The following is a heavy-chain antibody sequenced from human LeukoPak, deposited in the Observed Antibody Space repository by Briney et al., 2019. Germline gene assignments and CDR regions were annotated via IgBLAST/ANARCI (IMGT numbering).Heavy chain of an antibody. Sequence: GGSLRLSCVASRFSFSSYWMSWVRQAPGKGLEWLSYISYSSYTIYYADSVKGRFTISRDNAKNSLYLQMNSLRDEDTAVYYCARDYDSGTSYFDYWGQGTLVTVSS. D-gene: IGHD3-10*01. CDR3: ARDYDSGTSYFDY. CDR1: RFSFSSYW. CDR2: ISYSSYTI. V-gene: IGHV3-48*02. J-gene: IGHJ4*02.